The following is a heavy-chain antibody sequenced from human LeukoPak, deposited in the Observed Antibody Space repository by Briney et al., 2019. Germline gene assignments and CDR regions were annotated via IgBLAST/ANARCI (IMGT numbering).Heavy chain of an antibody. V-gene: IGHV1-2*02. D-gene: IGHD5-24*01. J-gene: IGHJ4*02. CDR3: AREMATIEWFDY. CDR2: INPNSGGR. CDR1: GYTFTGYY. Sequence: ASVKVSCKASGYTFTGYYMHWVRQAPGQGGEWMGWINPNSGGRNYEQKFQGRVNITRETSISKAYMELSRLRSDDTAVYYCAREMATIEWFDYWGQGTLVTVSS.